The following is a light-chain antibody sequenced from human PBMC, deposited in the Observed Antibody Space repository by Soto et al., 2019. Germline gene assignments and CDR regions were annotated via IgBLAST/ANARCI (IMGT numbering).Light chain of an antibody. CDR1: KSVGSN. CDR2: DAS. CDR3: QQYDNSPLT. J-gene: IGKJ4*01. V-gene: IGKV3D-15*01. Sequence: EIVITQSPATLSVSPGERVTLSCRASKSVGSNLAWYQQTPGLAPRVLIYDASPRATVIRAMFSGSGSGTDFTLTISSLQSEDFAVSYCQQYDNSPLTFGGGTKVDIK.